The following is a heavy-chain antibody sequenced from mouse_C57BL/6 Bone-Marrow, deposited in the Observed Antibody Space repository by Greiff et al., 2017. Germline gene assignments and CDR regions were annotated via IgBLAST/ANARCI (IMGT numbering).Heavy chain of an antibody. V-gene: IGHV1-55*01. Sequence: VQLQQSGAELVKPGASVKMSCKASGYTFTSYWITWVKQRPGQGLEWIGDIYPTSGRTNYNEKFKSKAILTVDTSSNTAYMQLSSLTSEDSAVFYCAISGPLGRSFDYWGQGTTLTVSS. CDR3: AISGPLGRSFDY. CDR2: IYPTSGRT. CDR1: GYTFTSYW. J-gene: IGHJ2*01. D-gene: IGHD4-1*01.